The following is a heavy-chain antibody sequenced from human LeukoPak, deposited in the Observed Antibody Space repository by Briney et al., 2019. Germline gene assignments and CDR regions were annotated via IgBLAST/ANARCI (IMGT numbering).Heavy chain of an antibody. D-gene: IGHD3-22*01. CDR3: ARDMFYDSSGYYTGAFNDY. CDR2: IYSGGST. CDR1: GFTVSSNY. Sequence: GGSLRLSCAASGFTVSSNYMSWVRQAPGKGLKWVSVIYSGGSTYYADSVKGRFTISRDNSKNTLYLQMNSLRAEDTAVYYCARDMFYDSSGYYTGAFNDYWGQGTLVTVSS. V-gene: IGHV3-66*01. J-gene: IGHJ4*02.